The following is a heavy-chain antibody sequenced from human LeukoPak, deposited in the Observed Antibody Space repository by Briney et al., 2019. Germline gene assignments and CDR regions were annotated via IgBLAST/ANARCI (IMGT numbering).Heavy chain of an antibody. D-gene: IGHD6-6*01. CDR2: IYYSGTT. Sequence: SETLSLTCTVSGGSINNGSNLWGWIRQPQGKGLEWIGNIYYSGTTEYNSSLKSRVIISRDTSKNQLSLTVTSVTSADTAVYYCARRELARPIRFFDCWGHGTLVVVSS. CDR1: GGSINNGSNL. V-gene: IGHV4-39*01. J-gene: IGHJ4*01. CDR3: ARRELARPIRFFDC.